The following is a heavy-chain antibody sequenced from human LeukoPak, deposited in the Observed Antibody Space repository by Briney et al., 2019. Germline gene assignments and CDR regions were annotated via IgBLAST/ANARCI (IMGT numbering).Heavy chain of an antibody. D-gene: IGHD2-8*01. J-gene: IGHJ4*02. CDR3: ARGVTIVPDY. V-gene: IGHV3-7*01. CDR1: GFTFSNYW. Sequence: GGSLRLSCAASGFTFSNYWVSWVRQAPAKGLEWVANINKDGSEQYYVDSVGGRFIISRDNAKNSLYLQINSLRAEDTAVYYCARGVTIVPDYWGQGTLVTVSS. CDR2: INKDGSEQ.